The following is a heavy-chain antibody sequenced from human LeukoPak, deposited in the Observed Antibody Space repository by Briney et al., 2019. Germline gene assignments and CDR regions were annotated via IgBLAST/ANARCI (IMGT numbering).Heavy chain of an antibody. Sequence: SETLSLTCAVYGGSFSGYYWSWIRQPPGKGLEWIGYIYYSGSTYYNPSLKSRVTISVDTSKNQFSLKLSSVTAADTAVYYCARVVYSSSWYQDYWGQGTLVTVSS. D-gene: IGHD6-13*01. V-gene: IGHV4-30-4*08. CDR2: IYYSGST. CDR3: ARVVYSSSWYQDY. CDR1: GGSFSGYY. J-gene: IGHJ4*02.